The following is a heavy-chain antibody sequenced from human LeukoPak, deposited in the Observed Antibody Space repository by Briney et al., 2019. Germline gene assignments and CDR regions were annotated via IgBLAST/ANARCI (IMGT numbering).Heavy chain of an antibody. CDR3: ARGHNWNYVSHYFDY. J-gene: IGHJ4*02. CDR1: GGTFSSYA. Sequence: SVKVSCKASGGTFSSYAISWVRQAPGQGLEWMGRIIPIFGTANYAQKFQGRVTITTDESTSTAYMELSSLRSEDTAVYYCARGHNWNYVSHYFDYWGQGTLVTVSS. CDR2: IIPIFGTA. V-gene: IGHV1-69*05. D-gene: IGHD1-7*01.